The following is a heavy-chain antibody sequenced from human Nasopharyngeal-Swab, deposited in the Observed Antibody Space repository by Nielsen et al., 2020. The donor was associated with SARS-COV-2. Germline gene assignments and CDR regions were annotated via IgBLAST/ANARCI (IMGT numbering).Heavy chain of an antibody. CDR1: GFTFSSFS. CDR2: ISSSSSTI. V-gene: IGHV3-48*01. D-gene: IGHD6-6*01. CDR3: ARGIAARHAYDY. Sequence: GGSLRPSFPPSGFTFSSFSMTWARQPPGKGLEWVSYISSSSSTIYYADSVKGRFTISRDNAKNSLYLQMNSLRAEDTAVYYCARGIAARHAYDYWGQGTLVTVSS. J-gene: IGHJ4*02.